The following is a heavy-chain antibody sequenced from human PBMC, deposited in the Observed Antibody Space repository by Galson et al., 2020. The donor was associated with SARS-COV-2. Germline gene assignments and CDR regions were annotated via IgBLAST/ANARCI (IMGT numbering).Heavy chain of an antibody. D-gene: IGHD3-3*01. CDR1: GFTFSDYY. CDR2: ISSSGSTI. J-gene: IGHJ4*02. Sequence: NSGGSLRLSCAASGFTFSDYYMSWIRQAPGKGLEWVSYISSSGSTIYYADSVKGRFTISRDNAKNSLYLQMNSLRAEDTAVYYCASYDFWSGYYFDYWGQGTLVTVSS. CDR3: ASYDFWSGYYFDY. V-gene: IGHV3-11*01.